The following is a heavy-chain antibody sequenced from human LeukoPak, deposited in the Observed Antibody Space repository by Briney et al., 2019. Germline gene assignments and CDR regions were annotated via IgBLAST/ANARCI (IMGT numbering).Heavy chain of an antibody. CDR2: LDYSGST. D-gene: IGHD3-22*01. V-gene: IGHV4-39*01. CDR1: GGSISSSSYY. J-gene: IGHJ4*02. Sequence: PSETLSLTCTVSGGSISSSSYYWGWIRQPPEKGLEWIGSLDYSGSTYLNPSLKSRVTISGDTSKNQFSLKLCSVTAADTAVYYCARQIYDSSGYWDYWGQGTLVTVSS. CDR3: ARQIYDSSGYWDY.